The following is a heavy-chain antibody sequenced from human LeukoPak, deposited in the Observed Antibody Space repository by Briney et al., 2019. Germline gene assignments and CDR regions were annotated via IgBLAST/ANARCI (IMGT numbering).Heavy chain of an antibody. CDR2: ISSNGGST. J-gene: IGHJ4*02. D-gene: IGHD6-19*01. Sequence: GGSLRLSCAASGFTFSSYAMHWVRQAPGKGLEYVSAISSNGGSTYYANSVKGRFTISRDNSKNTLYLQMDSLRAEDTAVYYCAATPGYSSGWYLDYWGQGTLVTVSS. CDR1: GFTFSSYA. V-gene: IGHV3-64*01. CDR3: AATPGYSSGWYLDY.